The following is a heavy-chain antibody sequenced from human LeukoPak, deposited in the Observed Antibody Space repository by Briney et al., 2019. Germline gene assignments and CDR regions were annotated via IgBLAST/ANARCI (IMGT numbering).Heavy chain of an antibody. CDR2: ISWNSGRI. CDR1: GFTFNDYA. J-gene: IGHJ4*02. Sequence: GGSLRLSCATSGFTFNDYAMHWVRQAPGRGLEWVSGISWNSGRIGYADSVKGRFTISRDNAKNSLYLQMNSLRAEDTALYYCAKGHCSGGSCYSEYWGQGTLVTVSS. CDR3: AKGHCSGGSCYSEY. D-gene: IGHD2-15*01. V-gene: IGHV3-9*01.